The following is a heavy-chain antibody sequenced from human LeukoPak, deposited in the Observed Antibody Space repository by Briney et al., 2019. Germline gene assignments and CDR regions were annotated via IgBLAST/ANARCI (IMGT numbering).Heavy chain of an antibody. CDR1: GYTFTSYG. J-gene: IGHJ4*02. CDR2: ISAYNGNT. Sequence: ASVTVSFKASGYTFTSYGISWVRQAPGQGLEWMGWISAYNGNTNYAQKLQGRVTMTTDTSTSTAYMELRSLRSDDTAVYYCARSPLITMVRGAEPYYFDYWGQGTLVTVSS. V-gene: IGHV1-18*01. CDR3: ARSPLITMVRGAEPYYFDY. D-gene: IGHD3-10*01.